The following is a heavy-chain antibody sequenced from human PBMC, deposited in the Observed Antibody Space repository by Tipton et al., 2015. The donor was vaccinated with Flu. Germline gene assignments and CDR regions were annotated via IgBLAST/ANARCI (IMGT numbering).Heavy chain of an antibody. Sequence: TLSLTCSVSGASLSSFYWSWIQQPAGKGLEWIGRIYASGSTSYNPSLKSRLTMSVDASKNHFSVQLSSVTAADTAVYYCARSPSYSGSGVYPYYFDDWGQGTLVTVSS. CDR3: ARSPSYSGSGVYPYYFDD. D-gene: IGHD3-10*01. J-gene: IGHJ4*02. V-gene: IGHV4-4*07. CDR2: IYASGST. CDR1: GASLSSFY.